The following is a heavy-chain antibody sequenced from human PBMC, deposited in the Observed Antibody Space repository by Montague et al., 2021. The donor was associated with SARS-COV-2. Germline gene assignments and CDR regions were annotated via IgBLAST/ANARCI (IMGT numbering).Heavy chain of an antibody. D-gene: IGHD3-9*01. Sequence: SLRLSCAASGFTFSSYSMNWVRQAPGKGLEWVSSISSSSSYIYYADSVKGRFTISRDNAKNSLYLQMNSLRAEETAVYYCARDPYYDILTGYYKDWGQGTLVTVSS. J-gene: IGHJ4*02. CDR3: ARDPYYDILTGYYKD. V-gene: IGHV3-21*01. CDR1: GFTFSSYS. CDR2: ISSSSSYI.